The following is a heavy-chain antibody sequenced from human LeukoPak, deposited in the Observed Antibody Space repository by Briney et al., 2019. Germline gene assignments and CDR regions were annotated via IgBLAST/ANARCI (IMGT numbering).Heavy chain of an antibody. CDR2: ISGSGGST. V-gene: IGHV3-23*01. CDR3: AKDPSRGGGDHRDIPWFDP. CDR1: GFSFSSYA. D-gene: IGHD2-21*02. J-gene: IGHJ5*02. Sequence: GWSLRLSCAASGFSFSSYAMSWVRQAPGKGLEWVSAISGSGGSTYYADSVKGRFTISRDNSKNTLYLQLNSLRAEDTAVYYCAKDPSRGGGDHRDIPWFDPWGQGTLVTVSS.